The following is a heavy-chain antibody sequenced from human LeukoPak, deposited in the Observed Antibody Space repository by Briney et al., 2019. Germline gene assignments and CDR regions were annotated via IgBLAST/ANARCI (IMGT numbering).Heavy chain of an antibody. Sequence: GGSLRLSCAASGFTFSDFPMSWVRQAPGKGLEWVAVISYDGNNKYYADSVRGRFTISRDNSKSTLFLQMNSLRVEDTAVYYCATEGSVNYYYDISGYYNHWGQGTLVTVSS. D-gene: IGHD3-22*01. J-gene: IGHJ4*02. CDR2: ISYDGNNK. CDR1: GFTFSDFP. CDR3: ATEGSVNYYYDISGYYNH. V-gene: IGHV3-30-3*01.